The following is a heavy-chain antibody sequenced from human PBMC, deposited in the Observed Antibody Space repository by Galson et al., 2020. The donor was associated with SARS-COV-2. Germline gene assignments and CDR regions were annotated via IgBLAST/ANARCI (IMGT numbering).Heavy chain of an antibody. D-gene: IGHD1-26*01. V-gene: IGHV3-30*03. CDR1: GFTFSSYG. Sequence: GESLKISCAASGFTFSSYGMHWVRQAPGKGLEWVAVISYDGSNKYYADSVKGRFTISRDNSKNTLYLQMNSLRAEDTAVYYCARPYSWSYSSGFDYLGQGTLVAVSS. J-gene: IGHJ4*02. CDR2: ISYDGSNK. CDR3: ARPYSWSYSSGFDY.